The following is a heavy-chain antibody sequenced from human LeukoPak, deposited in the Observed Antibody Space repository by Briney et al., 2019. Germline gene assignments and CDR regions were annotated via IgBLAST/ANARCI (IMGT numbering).Heavy chain of an antibody. CDR3: ATDPRTTVFGTFRYYYMDV. CDR1: GYTFTDYY. V-gene: IGHV1-2*02. CDR2: INPDSGYT. Sequence: HVASVKVSCKTSGYTFTDYYIHWVRQAPGQGLEWMGWINPDSGYTNYAQKFQGRVTMTRDTSINTAYMELSRLTSDDTAVYYCATDPRTTVFGTFRYYYMDVWGEGTTVAVSS. D-gene: IGHD3-3*01. J-gene: IGHJ6*03.